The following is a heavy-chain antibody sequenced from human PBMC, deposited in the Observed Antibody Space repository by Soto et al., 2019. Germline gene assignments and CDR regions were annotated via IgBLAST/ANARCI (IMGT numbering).Heavy chain of an antibody. Sequence: EVQLLDSGGDLAQPGGSLRLSCTASGFTFSSFGMAWVRQAPGKGLEWVSAISGSGDSSYYADSVKDRFTISRDNPTNFLYLQMNNLRAEDTAVYYCAKVGIGMFSHKHHFDHWGQGTQVTVSS. V-gene: IGHV3-23*01. J-gene: IGHJ4*02. D-gene: IGHD2-2*03. CDR1: GFTFSSFG. CDR2: ISGSGDSS. CDR3: AKVGIGMFSHKHHFDH.